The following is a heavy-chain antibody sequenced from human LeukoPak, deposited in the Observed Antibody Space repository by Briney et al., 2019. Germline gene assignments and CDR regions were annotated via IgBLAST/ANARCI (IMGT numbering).Heavy chain of an antibody. V-gene: IGHV3-21*04. Sequence: GSLRLSCAASGFTFSSYSMNWVRQAPGKGLEWVSSISGSSSYIYYADFVKGRFTISRDNSKNTLYLQMNSLRAEDTAVYYCAKIAETSGIYGQGYDYWGQGTLVTVSS. CDR3: AKIAETSGIYGQGYDY. D-gene: IGHD1-26*01. CDR1: GFTFSSYS. CDR2: ISGSSSYI. J-gene: IGHJ4*02.